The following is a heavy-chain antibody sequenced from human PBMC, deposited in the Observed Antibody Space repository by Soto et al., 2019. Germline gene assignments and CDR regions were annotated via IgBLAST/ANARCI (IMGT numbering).Heavy chain of an antibody. Sequence: QVQLQQRGAGLLKPSETLSLTCAVYGGSFSGYYWNWIRQPPGKGLEWIGEIDHSGYTNYNPSLTSRVTRSVDTSKNQCSLRLTSVTAADTAVYYCARVRDWFDPWGQGTLVTVSS. D-gene: IGHD3-3*01. CDR3: ARVRDWFDP. V-gene: IGHV4-34*01. CDR2: IDHSGYT. CDR1: GGSFSGYY. J-gene: IGHJ5*02.